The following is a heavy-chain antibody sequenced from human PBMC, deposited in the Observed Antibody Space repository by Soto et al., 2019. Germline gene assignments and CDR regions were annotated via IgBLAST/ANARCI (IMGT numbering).Heavy chain of an antibody. CDR2: IYSGGST. V-gene: IGHV3-66*01. CDR3: AKTWGISPRPGSVIYKFVP. D-gene: IGHD3-10*01. J-gene: IGHJ5*02. CDR1: GFTVSSNY. Sequence: GGSLRLSCAASGFTVSSNYMSWVRQAPGKGLEWVSVIYSGGSTYYADSVKGRFTISRDNSRSTLYLQMNSLRADDTAVYYCAKTWGISPRPGSVIYKFVPRRQGTLVTVS.